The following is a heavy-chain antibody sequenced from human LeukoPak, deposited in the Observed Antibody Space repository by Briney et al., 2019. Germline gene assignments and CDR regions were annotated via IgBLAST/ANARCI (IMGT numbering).Heavy chain of an antibody. CDR3: ARPVAGTNGWFDP. Sequence: SETLSLTCIVSGASISSYYWSCIRQPPGKGLEWIGYIYYSGNTNYNPSLKSRVTISVDTSKNQFSLKLSSVTAADTAVYYCARPVAGTNGWFDPWGQGTLVTVSS. CDR1: GASISSYY. J-gene: IGHJ5*02. D-gene: IGHD6-19*01. V-gene: IGHV4-59*01. CDR2: IYYSGNT.